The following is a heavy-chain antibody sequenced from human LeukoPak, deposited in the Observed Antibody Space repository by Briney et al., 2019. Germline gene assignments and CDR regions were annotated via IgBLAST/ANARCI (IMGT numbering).Heavy chain of an antibody. CDR2: ISSSSSTI. D-gene: IGHD3-3*01. J-gene: IGHJ4*02. CDR1: GFTFSSYS. V-gene: IGHV3-48*01. Sequence: GGSLRLSCVASGFTFSSYSMNWVRQAPGKGLEWVSYISSSSSTIFYADSVKGRFTISRDNARNSLYLQMNSLRAEDTAVYYCARDYDFWSGYDYFDYWGQGTLVTVSS. CDR3: ARDYDFWSGYDYFDY.